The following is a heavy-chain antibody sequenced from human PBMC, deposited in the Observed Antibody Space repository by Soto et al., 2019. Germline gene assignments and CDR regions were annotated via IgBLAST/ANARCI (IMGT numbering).Heavy chain of an antibody. V-gene: IGHV4-31*03. CDR2: IFYSGST. Sequence: QVQLQESGPGLVKPSQTLSLTCSVSGVSLISGTYYWSWIRQHPGKGLEWIGYIFYSGSTDYNPSLKSRVNISVDTSKNQFSLKLSSVTAADTAVYYCASTEDFFDYWGQGTLVTVSS. CDR1: GVSLISGTYY. J-gene: IGHJ4*02. CDR3: ASTEDFFDY.